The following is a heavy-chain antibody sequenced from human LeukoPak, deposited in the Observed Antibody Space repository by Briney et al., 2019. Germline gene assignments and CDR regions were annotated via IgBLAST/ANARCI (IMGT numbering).Heavy chain of an antibody. D-gene: IGHD3-22*01. J-gene: IGHJ4*02. CDR2: ISSSGSTI. CDR3: ARDRGYYIDY. V-gene: IGHV3-48*03. CDR1: GFTFSSYE. Sequence: GGSLRLSCAASGFTFSSYEMNWVRQAPGKGLEWVSYISSSGSTIYYADSLKGRSAISRDNAKNSLYLQMNSLRAEDTAVYYCARDRGYYIDYWGQGTLVTVSS.